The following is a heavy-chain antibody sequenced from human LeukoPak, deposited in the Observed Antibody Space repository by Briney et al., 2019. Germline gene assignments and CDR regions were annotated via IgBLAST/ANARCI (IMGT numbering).Heavy chain of an antibody. Sequence: EASVKVSCKVSGYTLTELSMHWVRQAPGKGLEWMGGFDPEDGETIYAQKFQGRVTMTEDTSTDTAYMELSSLRSEDTAVYYCATDKRGRYFDWLLYHWGQGTLVTVSS. J-gene: IGHJ5*02. CDR2: FDPEDGET. CDR3: ATDKRGRYFDWLLYH. V-gene: IGHV1-24*01. CDR1: GYTLTELS. D-gene: IGHD3-9*01.